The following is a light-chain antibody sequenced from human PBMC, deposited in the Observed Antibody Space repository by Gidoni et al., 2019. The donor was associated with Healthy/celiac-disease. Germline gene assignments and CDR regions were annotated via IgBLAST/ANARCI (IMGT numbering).Light chain of an antibody. V-gene: IGKV3-20*01. Sequence: DIVLTQSPCSLSLSPGERATLACRASQSISSSYLAWYQQKPGQAHMLLIYSASSRATGIPHRISGGGSGTDFTLTISRLEPEDFAVYYCQQYGRSFGQGTRLEIK. CDR1: QSISSSY. J-gene: IGKJ2*01. CDR3: QQYGRS. CDR2: SAS.